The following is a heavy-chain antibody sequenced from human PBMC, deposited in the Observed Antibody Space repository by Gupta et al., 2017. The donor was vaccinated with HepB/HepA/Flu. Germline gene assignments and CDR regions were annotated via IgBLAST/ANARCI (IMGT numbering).Heavy chain of an antibody. V-gene: IGHV1-69*06. CDR3: ARAIVVVVAAPPQLDAFDI. J-gene: IGHJ3*02. Sequence: QVQLVQSGAEVKKPGSSVKVSCKASGGTFSSYAISWVRQAPGQGLEWMGGIIPIFGTANYAQKFQGRVTITADKSTSTAYMELSSMRSEDTAVYYCARAIVVVVAAPPQLDAFDIWGQGTMVTVSS. CDR1: GGTFSSYA. CDR2: IIPIFGTA. D-gene: IGHD2-15*01.